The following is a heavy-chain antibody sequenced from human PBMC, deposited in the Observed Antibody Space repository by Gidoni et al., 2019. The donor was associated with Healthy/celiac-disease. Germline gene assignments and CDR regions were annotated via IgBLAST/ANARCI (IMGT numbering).Heavy chain of an antibody. CDR2: INHSGST. V-gene: IGHV4-34*01. J-gene: IGHJ6*02. CDR3: ARGGVVPAANPRLFYYYGMDV. D-gene: IGHD2-2*01. CDR1: GGSFSGYY. Sequence: QVQLQQWGAGLLKPSETLSLTCAVYGGSFSGYYWSWIRQPPGKGLEWIGEINHSGSTNYNPSLTSRVTISVDTSKNQFSLKLSSVTAADTAVYYCARGGVVPAANPRLFYYYGMDVWGQGTTVTVSS.